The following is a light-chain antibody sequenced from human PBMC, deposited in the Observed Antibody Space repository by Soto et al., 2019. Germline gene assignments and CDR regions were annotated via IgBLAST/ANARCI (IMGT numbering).Light chain of an antibody. Sequence: EIVLTQSPGTLSLSPGERATLSCRASQSVSSSYLAWYQKTPGQAPRLLIYGASSRATGIPDGFSGSGSGTDLTCTISRVEPEDFAVYYCQQYGRSPGTFGQGTKLEIK. CDR3: QQYGRSPGT. CDR1: QSVSSSY. J-gene: IGKJ2*01. CDR2: GAS. V-gene: IGKV3-20*01.